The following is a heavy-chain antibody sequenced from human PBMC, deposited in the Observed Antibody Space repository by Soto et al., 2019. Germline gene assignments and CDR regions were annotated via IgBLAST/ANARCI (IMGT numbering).Heavy chain of an antibody. CDR1: GFTFSSYW. D-gene: IGHD4-17*01. J-gene: IGHJ4*02. CDR3: ATTVNWSIVDY. CDR2: INSDGSST. V-gene: IGHV3-74*01. Sequence: GGSLRLSCAASGFTFSSYWMHWVRQAPGKGLVWVSRINSDGSSTSYADSVKGRFTISRDNAKNTLYLQMNSLRAEDTAVYYCATTVNWSIVDYWGQGTLVTVS.